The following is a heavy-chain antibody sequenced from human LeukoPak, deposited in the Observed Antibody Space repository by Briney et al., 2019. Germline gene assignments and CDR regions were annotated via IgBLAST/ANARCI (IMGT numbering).Heavy chain of an antibody. D-gene: IGHD6-19*01. CDR3: AKRIRSDWYFAS. V-gene: IGHV4-39*01. J-gene: IGHJ4*02. CDR2: IYHAGNT. Sequence: SETLSLTCTVSGDSISSSSSCWGWIRQPPGKGLEWNGNIYHAGNTYYNPSLKSRVTIPVATPKNQFSLKLSSVPAADTAVYYCAKRIRSDWYFASWGPGTLVTVSS. CDR1: GDSISSSSSC.